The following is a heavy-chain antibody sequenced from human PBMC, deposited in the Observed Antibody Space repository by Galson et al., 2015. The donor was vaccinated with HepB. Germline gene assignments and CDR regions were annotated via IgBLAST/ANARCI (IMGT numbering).Heavy chain of an antibody. V-gene: IGHV1-2*02. CDR3: ARVLGDSSPFAP. J-gene: IGHJ5*02. D-gene: IGHD4-17*01. CDR2: INPDSGVT. Sequence: SVKVSCKASAYTFTGYYIHWVRQAPGQGLEWMGWINPDSGVTMYAQRFQDRVTMTRDTSINTAYMELRRLKSEDTAIYYCARVLGDSSPFAPWGQGTLVTVSS. CDR1: AYTFTGYY.